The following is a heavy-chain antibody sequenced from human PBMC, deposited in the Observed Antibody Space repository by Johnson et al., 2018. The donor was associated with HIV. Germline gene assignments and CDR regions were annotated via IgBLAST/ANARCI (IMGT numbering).Heavy chain of an antibody. CDR3: ATELSLLRDAFDI. D-gene: IGHD3-16*02. V-gene: IGHV3-30*02. CDR2: IRYDVTKK. Sequence: QVQLVESGGGVVRPGGSLRLSCAASGFTVSSNYMSWVRQAPGKVLEWVAFIRYDVTKKYYADYVQGRFTISRDNFKNRLYLQMDSLRAEDTAVYYCATELSLLRDAFDIWGQGTMVTVSS. J-gene: IGHJ3*02. CDR1: GFTVSSNY.